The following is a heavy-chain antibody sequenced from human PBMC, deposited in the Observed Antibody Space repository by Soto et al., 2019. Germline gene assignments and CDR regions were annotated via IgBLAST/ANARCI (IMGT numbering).Heavy chain of an antibody. CDR1: GDSVSSNSAA. CDR3: ARTSWLLWFGELRDWFDP. D-gene: IGHD3-10*01. Sequence: PSQTLSLTCAISGDSVSSNSAAWNWIRQSPSRGLEWLGRTYYRSKWYNDYAVSVKSRITINPDTSKNQFSLQLNSVTPEDTAVYYFARTSWLLWFGELRDWFDPWGQGTLVTVSS. CDR2: TYYRSKWYN. V-gene: IGHV6-1*01. J-gene: IGHJ5*02.